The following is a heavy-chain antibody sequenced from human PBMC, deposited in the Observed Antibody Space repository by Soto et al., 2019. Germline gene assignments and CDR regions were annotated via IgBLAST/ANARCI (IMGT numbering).Heavy chain of an antibody. D-gene: IGHD1-26*01. CDR1: GGSISSYY. Sequence: SETLSVTCTVSGGSISSYYWSWIRQPPGKGLEWIGHIYYSGSTNYNPSLKSRVTISVDTSKNQFSLKLSSVTAADTAVYYCARHRRYSGSYRPYYFDYWGQGTLVTVS. V-gene: IGHV4-59*08. CDR3: ARHRRYSGSYRPYYFDY. CDR2: IYYSGST. J-gene: IGHJ4*02.